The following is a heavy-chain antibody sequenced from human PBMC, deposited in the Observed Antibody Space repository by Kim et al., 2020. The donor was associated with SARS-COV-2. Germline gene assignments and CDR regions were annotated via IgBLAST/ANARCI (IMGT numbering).Heavy chain of an antibody. CDR3: AKKLGAASPYFDY. D-gene: IGHD3-10*01. CDR2: ISGSGGTP. V-gene: IGHV3-23*01. CDR1: GFTFRSYA. J-gene: IGHJ4*02. Sequence: GGSLRLSWAASGFTFRSYAMSWVRQAPGKGLEWVSAISGSGGTPYYADSVKGRFTISRDNSKNTLYLQMSSLRAEDTAVYYCAKKLGAASPYFDYWGQGTLVTISS.